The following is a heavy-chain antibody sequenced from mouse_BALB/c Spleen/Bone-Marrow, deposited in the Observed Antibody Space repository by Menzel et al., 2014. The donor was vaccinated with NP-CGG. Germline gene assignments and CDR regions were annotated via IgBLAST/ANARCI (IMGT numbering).Heavy chain of an antibody. V-gene: IGHV1-54*01. Sequence: VQLQQSGAELVRPGTSVKVSCKASGYAFTNYLMEWVKQRPGQGLEWIGVINPGSGGTNYNEKFKGKATLTADKSSSTAYMQLSSLTSDDSAVYFCARELGRWYFDVWGAGTTVTVSS. J-gene: IGHJ1*01. D-gene: IGHD4-1*01. CDR2: INPGSGGT. CDR1: GYAFTNYL. CDR3: ARELGRWYFDV.